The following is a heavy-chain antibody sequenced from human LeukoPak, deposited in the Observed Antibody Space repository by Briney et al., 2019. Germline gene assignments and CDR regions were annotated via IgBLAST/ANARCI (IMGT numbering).Heavy chain of an antibody. J-gene: IGHJ4*02. CDR1: GFTFSSFG. Sequence: GGSLRLSCAASGFTFSSFGMHWVRQAPGKGLEWAAFIRYDGSNKYYADSVKGRFTISRDNAKNTLYLQMDSLRAEDTAIYYCARDDYTRYWGQGTLVTVSS. CDR3: ARDDYTRY. D-gene: IGHD4-11*01. CDR2: IRYDGSNK. V-gene: IGHV3-30*02.